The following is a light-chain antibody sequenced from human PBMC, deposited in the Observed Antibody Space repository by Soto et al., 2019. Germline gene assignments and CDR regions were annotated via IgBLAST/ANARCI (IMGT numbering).Light chain of an antibody. CDR1: RGHSSYA. CDR3: QTWDTGARVV. J-gene: IGLJ2*01. CDR2: LRSDGSH. Sequence: QSVLTQSPSASASLGASVKLTCTLSRGHSSYAIAWHQQQPEKGPRYLMKLRSDGSHSKGDGIPDRFSGSSSGAERYLTISSLQSEDEADYYCQTWDTGARVVFGGGTKLTVL. V-gene: IGLV4-69*01.